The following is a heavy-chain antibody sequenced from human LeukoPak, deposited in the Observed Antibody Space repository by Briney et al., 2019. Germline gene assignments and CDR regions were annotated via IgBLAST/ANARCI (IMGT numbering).Heavy chain of an antibody. CDR3: VRDQFFSFDY. CDR1: GFTFSNYW. CDR2: IKQDGSEK. Sequence: GGSLRLSCAASGFTFSNYWMTWVRQAPGKGLEWVANIKQDGSEKYYVDSVKDRFTISRDNAKNSLYLQMNSLRDEDTAVYYCVRDQFFSFDYWGQGTLVTVSS. V-gene: IGHV3-7*01. J-gene: IGHJ4*02. D-gene: IGHD3-3*01.